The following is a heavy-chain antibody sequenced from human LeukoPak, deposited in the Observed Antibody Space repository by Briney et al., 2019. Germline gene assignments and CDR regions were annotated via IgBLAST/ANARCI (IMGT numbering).Heavy chain of an antibody. D-gene: IGHD1-26*01. J-gene: IGHJ4*02. Sequence: SETLSLTCTVSGGSISSSSYYWGWIRQPPGKGLEWIGSIYYSGSTYYNPSLKSRVTISVDTSKNQFSLKLSSVTAADTAVYYCARDQEVGATGDYWGQGTLVTVSS. CDR3: ARDQEVGATGDY. V-gene: IGHV4-39*07. CDR2: IYYSGST. CDR1: GGSISSSSYY.